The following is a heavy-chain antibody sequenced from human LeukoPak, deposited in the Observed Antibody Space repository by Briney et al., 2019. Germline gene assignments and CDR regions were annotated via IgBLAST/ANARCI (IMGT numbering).Heavy chain of an antibody. J-gene: IGHJ4*02. CDR2: IKQDGSEK. Sequence: GGSLRLSCAASGFTFSKYWMSWVRQAPGKGLEWVANIKQDGSEKYYVDSVKGRFTISRDNAKNSLCLQMNSLRAEDTAVYYCAKSGAGNFDSWGQGTLVTVSS. D-gene: IGHD3-10*01. CDR1: GFTFSKYW. V-gene: IGHV3-7*05. CDR3: AKSGAGNFDS.